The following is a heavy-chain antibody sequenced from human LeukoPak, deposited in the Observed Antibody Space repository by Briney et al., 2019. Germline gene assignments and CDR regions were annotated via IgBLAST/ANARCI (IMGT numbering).Heavy chain of an antibody. D-gene: IGHD6-19*01. CDR1: GFTFSSYG. CDR2: IRYDGSNK. J-gene: IGHJ1*01. V-gene: IGHV3-30*02. Sequence: PGGSLRLSCAASGFTFSSYGMHWVRQAPGKGLEWVAFIRYDGSNKYYADSVKGRFTISRDNSKNTLYLQTNSLRAEDTAVYYCAKSSGWYAKLLQHWGQGTLVTVSS. CDR3: AKSSGWYAKLLQH.